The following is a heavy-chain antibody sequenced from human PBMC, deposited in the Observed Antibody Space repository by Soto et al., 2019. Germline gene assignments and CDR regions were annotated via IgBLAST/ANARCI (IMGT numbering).Heavy chain of an antibody. CDR2: ITSDTATI. D-gene: IGHD6-19*01. CDR1: GFTFNIYS. V-gene: IGHV3-48*02. CDR3: ARSVAGHFDY. J-gene: IGHJ4*02. Sequence: GGSLRLSCAASGFTFNIYSMNWVRQAPGKGLEWVSYITSDTATIHYADSVRGRFTVSRDNAGYSLFLQMNSLRDEDTAVYYCARSVAGHFDYWGQGALVTVSS.